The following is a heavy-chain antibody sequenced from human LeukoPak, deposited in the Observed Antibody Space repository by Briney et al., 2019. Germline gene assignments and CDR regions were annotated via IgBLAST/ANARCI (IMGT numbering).Heavy chain of an antibody. CDR2: IYYSGST. D-gene: IGHD2-2*01. J-gene: IGHJ3*01. V-gene: IGHV4-59*08. Sequence: SETLSLTCTVSGGSMNSYYWSWIRQPPGKGLEWIGYIYYSGSTNYNPSLKSRVTISVDTSKNQFSLKMNSVTAADTSVYYCARHQFQLLVNDDAFDVWGQGTMVTVSS. CDR3: ARHQFQLLVNDDAFDV. CDR1: GGSMNSYY.